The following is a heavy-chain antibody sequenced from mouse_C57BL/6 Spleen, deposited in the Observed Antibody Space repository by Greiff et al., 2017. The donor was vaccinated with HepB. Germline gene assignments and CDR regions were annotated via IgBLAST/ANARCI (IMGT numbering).Heavy chain of an antibody. Sequence: EVKLMESGGGLVKPGGSLKLSCAASGFTFSDYGMHWVRQAPEKGLEWVAYISSGSSTIYYADTVKGRFTISRDNAKNTLFLQMTSLRSEDTAMYYCARDEDRYFDVWGTGTTVTVSS. J-gene: IGHJ1*03. CDR2: ISSGSSTI. CDR1: GFTFSDYG. CDR3: ARDEDRYFDV. V-gene: IGHV5-17*01.